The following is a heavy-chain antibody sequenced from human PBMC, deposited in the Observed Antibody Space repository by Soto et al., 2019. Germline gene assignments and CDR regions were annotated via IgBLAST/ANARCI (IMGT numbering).Heavy chain of an antibody. V-gene: IGHV4-4*02. Sequence: QVQLQESGPGLVKPSGTLSLTCAVSGGSISSSNWWSWVRQPPGKGLEWIGEIYHSGSTNYNPSLKSRVTISVYKSKNQFSLKLSSVTAADTAVYYCARSGVWGSYRYTNYFDYWGQGTLVTVSS. CDR3: ARSGVWGSYRYTNYFDY. CDR1: GGSISSSNW. J-gene: IGHJ4*02. CDR2: IYHSGST. D-gene: IGHD3-16*02.